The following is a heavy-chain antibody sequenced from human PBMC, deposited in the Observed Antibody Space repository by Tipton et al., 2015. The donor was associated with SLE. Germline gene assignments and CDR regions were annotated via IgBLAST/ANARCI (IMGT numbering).Heavy chain of an antibody. J-gene: IGHJ4*01. Sequence: QVQLVQSGAEVKKPGASVKVSCKASGYTFTSYPINWVRQAPGQGPEWMGWISTANGHTNYAENLQGRVTMTTETSTGTAYMELRSLRSDDTAVYYCALDGTRPVAFDYWGHGTLVTVSS. CDR3: ALDGTRPVAFDY. D-gene: IGHD5-24*01. V-gene: IGHV1-18*01. CDR1: GYTFTSYP. CDR2: ISTANGHT.